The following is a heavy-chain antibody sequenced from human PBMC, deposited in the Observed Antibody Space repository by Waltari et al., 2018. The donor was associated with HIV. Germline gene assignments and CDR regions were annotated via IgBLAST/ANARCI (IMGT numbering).Heavy chain of an antibody. J-gene: IGHJ5*01. CDR1: DDSVSSKSSA. D-gene: IGHD2-15*01. Sequence: HLLLSGARLVKPSHTLPLTCDISDDSVSSKSSAWTWLRQSPSRDLECLGRTIVKGKWSNDYAIFGRGRMIINADPSKNQVSMQVNSVSTEATAVYLCERSGCSGGICYCWLDSWGQGAMVTVSS. V-gene: IGHV6-1*01. CDR2: TIVKGKWSN. CDR3: ERSGCSGGICYCWLDS.